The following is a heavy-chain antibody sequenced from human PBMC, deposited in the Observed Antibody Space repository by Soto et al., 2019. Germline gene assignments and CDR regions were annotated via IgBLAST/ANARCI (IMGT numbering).Heavy chain of an antibody. D-gene: IGHD1-26*01. V-gene: IGHV4-31*03. J-gene: IGHJ5*02. CDR1: GSSISSGGSY. CDR2: ISYTGYT. CDR3: ATFGPGWVESDP. Sequence: KPSETLSLTCTVSGSSISSGGSYWSWISQHPGKGLEWIGYISYTGYTYSDPSLKSRVTISLDTSKNQFSLKLSSVTAADTAVYYCATFGPGWVESDPWGQGTLVTVSS.